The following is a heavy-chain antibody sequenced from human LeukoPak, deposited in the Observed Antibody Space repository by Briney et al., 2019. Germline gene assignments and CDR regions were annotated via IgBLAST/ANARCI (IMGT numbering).Heavy chain of an antibody. V-gene: IGHV3-7*01. J-gene: IGHJ3*02. CDR3: ARGNSGAFDI. CDR1: GFTFSNYW. Sequence: GGSLRLSCAASGFTFSNYWINWVREAPGKGLEWVANIKQDGSEKSYVDPVKGRFTISRDNTKNSLYLQMNSRRAEDTAVYYCARGNSGAFDIWGRGTMVTVSS. CDR2: IKQDGSEK. D-gene: IGHD3-10*01.